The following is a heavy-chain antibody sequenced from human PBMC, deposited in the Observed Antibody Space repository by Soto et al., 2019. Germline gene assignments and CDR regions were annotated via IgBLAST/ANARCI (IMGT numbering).Heavy chain of an antibody. J-gene: IGHJ4*02. CDR2: IYYSGST. Sequence: PSETLSLTCTVSGGSISSSSYYWGWIRQPPGKGLEWIGSIYYSGSTYYNPSLKSRVTISVDTSKNQFSLKLNSVTAADTAVYYCARSSTSANYFDYWGQGTLVTVSS. CDR1: GGSISSSSYY. D-gene: IGHD2-2*01. V-gene: IGHV4-39*07. CDR3: ARSSTSANYFDY.